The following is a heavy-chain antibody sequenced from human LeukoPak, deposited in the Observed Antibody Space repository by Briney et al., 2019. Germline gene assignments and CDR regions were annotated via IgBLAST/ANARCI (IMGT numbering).Heavy chain of an antibody. CDR2: ISGSGGST. CDR3: ASSYGSGSYH. V-gene: IGHV3-23*01. CDR1: GFTFSSYA. J-gene: IGHJ4*02. D-gene: IGHD3-10*01. Sequence: PGGSLRLSCAASGFTFSSYAMSWVRQAAGKGLEWVSGISGSGGSTYYADSVKGRFTISRDNSKNTLYLQMNSLRAEDTAVYYCASSYGSGSYHWGQGTLVTVSS.